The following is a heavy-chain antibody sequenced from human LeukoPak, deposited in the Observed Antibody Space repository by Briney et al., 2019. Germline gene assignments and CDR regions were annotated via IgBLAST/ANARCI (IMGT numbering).Heavy chain of an antibody. Sequence: GGSLRLSCAPSGYTFSRYAMSWVRHAPGKGLEWVSAINSSGGNTYYADSVKGQFTISRDNSKSTLYLQMNSLRAEDTAVYYCAKLVTTFFDFWGQGTLVTVSS. CDR2: INSSGGNT. J-gene: IGHJ4*02. D-gene: IGHD4-17*01. V-gene: IGHV3-23*01. CDR1: GYTFSRYA. CDR3: AKLVTTFFDF.